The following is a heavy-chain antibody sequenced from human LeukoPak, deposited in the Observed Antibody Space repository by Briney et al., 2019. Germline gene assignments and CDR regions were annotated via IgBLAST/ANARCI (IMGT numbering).Heavy chain of an antibody. CDR1: GFTFSSYH. CDR3: AELGIPMIGGV. J-gene: IGHJ6*04. Sequence: AGSLRLSCEVSGFTFSSYHRNWVRQAPGKGLEWVSSIGSSGSYIYYADSLTGRFTISRDNAKNSLYLQMNSLRAEDTAVYYCAELGIPMIGGVWGKGTTVTISS. CDR2: IGSSGSYI. V-gene: IGHV3-21*01. D-gene: IGHD3-10*02.